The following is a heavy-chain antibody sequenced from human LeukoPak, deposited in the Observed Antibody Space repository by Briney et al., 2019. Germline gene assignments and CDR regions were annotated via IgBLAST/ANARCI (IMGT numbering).Heavy chain of an antibody. J-gene: IGHJ4*02. Sequence: SETLSLTCTVSGGSISSYYWSWIQQSAGKGLEWIGRIYTSGSTNYNPSLKSRVTMSVDTSKNQFSLKLSSVTAADTAVYYCARVGYSGSYYFDYWGQGTLVTVSS. CDR3: ARVGYSGSYYFDY. V-gene: IGHV4-4*07. CDR1: GGSISSYY. D-gene: IGHD1-26*01. CDR2: IYTSGST.